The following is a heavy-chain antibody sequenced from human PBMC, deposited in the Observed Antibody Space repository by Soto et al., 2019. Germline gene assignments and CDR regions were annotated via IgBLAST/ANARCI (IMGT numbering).Heavy chain of an antibody. J-gene: IGHJ6*02. D-gene: IGHD3-3*01. Sequence: SETLSLTCTVSGGSISSGGYYWSWIRQHPGKGLEWIGYIYYSGSTYYNTSLKSRVTISVDTSKNQYSLKLSSVTAADTAVYYCARDPTIFGVVTPRYYGMDVWGQGTTVTVS. CDR3: ARDPTIFGVVTPRYYGMDV. CDR1: GGSISSGGYY. V-gene: IGHV4-31*03. CDR2: IYYSGST.